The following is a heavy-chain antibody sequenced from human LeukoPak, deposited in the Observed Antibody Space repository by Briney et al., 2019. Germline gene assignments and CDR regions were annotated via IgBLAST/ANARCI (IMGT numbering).Heavy chain of an antibody. Sequence: ASVKVSCKASGYTFTSYDINWVRQATGQGLEWMGWMNPNSGNTGYAQKFQGRVTITRNTSISTAYMELSSLRSDDTAVYYCARDGYCSGGSCYPDYWGQGTLVTVSS. CDR3: ARDGYCSGGSCYPDY. J-gene: IGHJ4*02. CDR2: MNPNSGNT. D-gene: IGHD2-15*01. CDR1: GYTFTSYD. V-gene: IGHV1-8*03.